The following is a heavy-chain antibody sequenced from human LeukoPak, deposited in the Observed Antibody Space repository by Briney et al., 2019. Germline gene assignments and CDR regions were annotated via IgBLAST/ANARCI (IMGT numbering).Heavy chain of an antibody. D-gene: IGHD3-3*01. CDR2: ISAYNGNT. CDR3: ARGPYDFWNLYSSPYYYYGMDV. Sequence: ASVKVSCKASGYTFTSYGISWVRQAPGQGLEWMGWISAYNGNTNYAQKLQGRVTMTTDTSTSTAYMELRSLRSDDTAVYYCARGPYDFWNLYSSPYYYYGMDVWGQGTTVTVSS. CDR1: GYTFTSYG. J-gene: IGHJ6*02. V-gene: IGHV1-18*01.